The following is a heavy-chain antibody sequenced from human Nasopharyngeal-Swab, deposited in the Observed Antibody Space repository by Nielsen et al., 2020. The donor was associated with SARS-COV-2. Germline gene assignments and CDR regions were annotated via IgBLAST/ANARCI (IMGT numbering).Heavy chain of an antibody. CDR1: GFTFSNYA. CDR3: AKDGGGWYRSGWYHFDY. D-gene: IGHD6-19*01. V-gene: IGHV3-23*01. J-gene: IGHJ4*02. Sequence: GGSLRLSCAASGFTFSNYAMTWVRQAPGRGLEWVSSISGSGAHTYYADPVKGRFTISRDNSKNKLYLQMNSLRAEDTAIFYCAKDGGGWYRSGWYHFDYWGQGSLVTVSS. CDR2: ISGSGAHT.